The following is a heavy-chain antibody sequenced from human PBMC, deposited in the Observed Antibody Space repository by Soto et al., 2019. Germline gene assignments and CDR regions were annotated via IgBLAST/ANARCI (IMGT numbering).Heavy chain of an antibody. V-gene: IGHV3-23*01. D-gene: IGHD6-19*01. J-gene: IGHJ2*01. CDR2: IIGTGGST. CDR1: GFTFSSYA. Sequence: EVQLLESGGGLVQPGGSLRLSCAASGFTFSSYAMAWVRQAPGKGLEWISTIIGTGGSTFYPDSVKGRFTISRDNSKNTLYLQMNSLRAEDTAVYYCAKIRGWYWYFDLWGRGTLVTVSS. CDR3: AKIRGWYWYFDL.